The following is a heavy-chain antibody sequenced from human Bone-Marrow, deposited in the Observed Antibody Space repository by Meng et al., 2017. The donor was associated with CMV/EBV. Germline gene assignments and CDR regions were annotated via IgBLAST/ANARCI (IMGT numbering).Heavy chain of an antibody. CDR2: IYYSGST. J-gene: IGHJ5*02. CDR1: GGSISSSSYY. Sequence: GSLRLSCTVSGGSISSSSYYWGWIRQPPGKGLEWIGSIYYSGSTYYNPSLKSRVTISVDTSKNQFSLKLSSVTAADTAVYYCARAGRGGIVGAVNWFDPWGQGTLVTVSS. V-gene: IGHV4-39*07. CDR3: ARAGRGGIVGAVNWFDP. D-gene: IGHD1-26*01.